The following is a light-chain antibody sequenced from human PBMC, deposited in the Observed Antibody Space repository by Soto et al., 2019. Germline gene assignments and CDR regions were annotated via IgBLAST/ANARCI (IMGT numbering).Light chain of an antibody. J-gene: IGLJ2*01. Sequence: QAVVTQEPSLSVSPGGTVTLTCGLSSGSVSTSFYPSWHQQTPGQAPRTLIHSTNIRSSGVPDRFSGSIVGDKAALSITGAQTDDECDYCCVLYLGAGISLFGGGTKLTVL. CDR3: VLYLGAGISL. CDR2: STN. V-gene: IGLV8-61*01. CDR1: SGSVSTSFY.